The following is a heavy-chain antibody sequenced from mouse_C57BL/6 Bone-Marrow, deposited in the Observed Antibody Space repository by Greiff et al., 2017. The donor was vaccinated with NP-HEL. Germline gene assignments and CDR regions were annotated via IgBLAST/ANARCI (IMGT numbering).Heavy chain of an antibody. Sequence: EVKLMESGGGLVQPGGSLSLSCAASGFTFTDYYMSWVRQPPGKALEWLGFIRNKATGYTTEYSASVKGRFTISRDNSQSILYLQMNALRAEDSATYYCARGYDEEDWGQGTTLTVSS. J-gene: IGHJ2*01. CDR1: GFTFTDYY. CDR3: ARGYDEED. D-gene: IGHD2-2*01. V-gene: IGHV7-3*01. CDR2: IRNKATGYTT.